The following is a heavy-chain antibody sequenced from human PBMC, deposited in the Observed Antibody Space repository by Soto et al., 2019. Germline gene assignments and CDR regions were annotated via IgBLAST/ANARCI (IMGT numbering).Heavy chain of an antibody. D-gene: IGHD3-16*02. CDR3: ARVLPGDDYVWGSYRYNLYYYYGMDV. J-gene: IGHJ6*02. CDR1: GGSISSYY. V-gene: IGHV4-59*01. CDR2: ICYSGST. Sequence: PSETLSLTCTVSGGSISSYYWSWIRQPPGKGLEWIGYICYSGSTNYNPSLKSRVTISVDTSKNQFSLKLSSVTAADTAVYYCARVLPGDDYVWGSYRYNLYYYYGMDVWGQGTTVTVSS.